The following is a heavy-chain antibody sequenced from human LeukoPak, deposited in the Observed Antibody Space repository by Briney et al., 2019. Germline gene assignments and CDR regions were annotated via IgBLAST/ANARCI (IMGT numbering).Heavy chain of an antibody. J-gene: IGHJ4*02. CDR3: ARHEHCSSTSCPRWGYYFDY. CDR1: GGSISSYY. Sequence: KPSETLSLTCTVSGGSISSYYWSWIRQPPGKGLEWIGSIYYSGSTSYNPSLKSRVTISVDTSKNQFSLKLNSVTAADTAVHYCARHEHCSSTSCPRWGYYFDYWGQGTLVTVSS. CDR2: IYYSGST. D-gene: IGHD2-2*01. V-gene: IGHV4-59*08.